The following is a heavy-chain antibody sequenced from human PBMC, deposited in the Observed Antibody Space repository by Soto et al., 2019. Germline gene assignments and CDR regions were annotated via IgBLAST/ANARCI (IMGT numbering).Heavy chain of an antibody. D-gene: IGHD2-8*01. Sequence: PEETLSITCTVSGASITSHHWTWIRQSPGTGLEYIGYVYYSGSTHYNPSLNSRVTVYVDTSKNQISLKLSSLTAADTAVYYCARMDNGATYQTFDSWGQGTLVTVSS. CDR1: GASITSHH. CDR2: VYYSGST. CDR3: ARMDNGATYQTFDS. V-gene: IGHV4-59*08. J-gene: IGHJ4*02.